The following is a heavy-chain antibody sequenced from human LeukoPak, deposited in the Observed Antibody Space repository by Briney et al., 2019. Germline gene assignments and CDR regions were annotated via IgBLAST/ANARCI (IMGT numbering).Heavy chain of an antibody. Sequence: SETLSLTCTVSGGSISSYYWSWIRQPPGKGLEWIGYIYYSGSTNYNPSLKSRVTISVDTSKNQFSLKLSSVTAADTAVYYCERAGTRGGAFDIWGQGTMVTVSS. V-gene: IGHV4-59*01. CDR3: ERAGTRGGAFDI. CDR2: IYYSGST. D-gene: IGHD3-16*01. CDR1: GGSISSYY. J-gene: IGHJ3*02.